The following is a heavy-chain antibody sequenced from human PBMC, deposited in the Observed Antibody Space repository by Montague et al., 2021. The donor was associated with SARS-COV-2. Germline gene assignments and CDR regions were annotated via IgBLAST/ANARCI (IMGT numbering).Heavy chain of an antibody. J-gene: IGHJ6*02. V-gene: IGHV4-39*07. CDR2: ISHSGST. D-gene: IGHD2-2*01. Sequence: SETLSLTCTVSGGSISSSGYHWSWIRQPPGKGLEWIGEISHSGSTNYNPSLKSRVTISIDTSKNQFSLKLSSVTAAYTAVYYCARFAYQLLFIASYYGMDVWGQGTTVTVSS. CDR3: ARFAYQLLFIASYYGMDV. CDR1: GGSISSSGYH.